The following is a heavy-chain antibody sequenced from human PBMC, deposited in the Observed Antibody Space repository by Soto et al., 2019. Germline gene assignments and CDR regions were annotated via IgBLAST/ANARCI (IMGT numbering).Heavy chain of an antibody. CDR1: GFTFSSYA. V-gene: IGHV3-30-3*01. J-gene: IGHJ4*02. Sequence: QVQLVESGGGVVQPGRSLRLSCAASGFTFSSYAMHWVRQAPGKGLEWVAVISHDGSNKYYADSVKGRFTISRDNSKNTLYLQMNSLRAEDTAVYYCARVYPIAAAAPFDYWGQGTLVTVSS. CDR3: ARVYPIAAAAPFDY. D-gene: IGHD6-13*01. CDR2: ISHDGSNK.